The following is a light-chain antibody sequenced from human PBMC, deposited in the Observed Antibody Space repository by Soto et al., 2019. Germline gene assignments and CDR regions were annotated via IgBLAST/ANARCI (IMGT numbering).Light chain of an antibody. CDR1: QSVSSN. CDR2: GAS. CDR3: QQYNNWPLST. J-gene: IGKJ4*01. Sequence: EIVMTQSPATLSVSPGERATLSCRASQSVSSNLAWYQQKPGQAPRLLIYGASTRATGIPARFSGSGSGTEFTLTISSRQSEDFAVYYCQQYNNWPLSTFGGGTKVEIK. V-gene: IGKV3D-15*01.